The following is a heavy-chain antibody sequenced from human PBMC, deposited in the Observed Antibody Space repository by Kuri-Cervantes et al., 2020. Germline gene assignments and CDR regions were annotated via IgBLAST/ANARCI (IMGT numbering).Heavy chain of an antibody. J-gene: IGHJ4*02. V-gene: IGHV3-15*01. D-gene: IGHD2-15*01. CDR1: GFTFSIYA. Sequence: GESLKISCAASGFTFSIYAMSWVRQAPGKGLEWVGRIKSKTDGGTTDYAAPVEGRFTISRDDSKNTLYLQMNSLKTEDTAVYYCTTGYCSGGSCYFCCYWGQGTLVTVSS. CDR2: IKSKTDGGTT. CDR3: TTGYCSGGSCYFCCY.